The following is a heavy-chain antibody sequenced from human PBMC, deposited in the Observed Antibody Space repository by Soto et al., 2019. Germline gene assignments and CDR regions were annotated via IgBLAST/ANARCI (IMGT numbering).Heavy chain of an antibody. V-gene: IGHV1-3*04. J-gene: IGHJ4*02. CDR1: GYTFTNYA. D-gene: IGHD5-12*01. CDR2: INTGKGNT. CDR3: ARGRILGYSDYEPLGGLDH. Sequence: ASVKVSCKASGYTFTNYAMHWVRQAPGQRLEWMGWINTGKGNTKYSQKFQGRVTMTRSTSTNTAYMELNSLTSEDTAVYFCARGRILGYSDYEPLGGLDHWGQGTPVTVSS.